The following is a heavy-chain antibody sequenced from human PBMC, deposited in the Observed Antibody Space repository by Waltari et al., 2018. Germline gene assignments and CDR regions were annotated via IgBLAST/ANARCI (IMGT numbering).Heavy chain of an antibody. CDR3: ARVYYDSSGYYYYYYGMDV. V-gene: IGHV1-8*01. CDR2: MNPNSGNT. CDR1: GYTFTSYD. Sequence: QVQLVQSGAEVKKPGASVKVSCKASGYTFTSYDINWVRQATGQGLEWMGWMNPNSGNTGYAQKFHGRVTMTRKTSISTAYMELSSLRSEDTAVYYCARVYYDSSGYYYYYYGMDVWGQGTTVIVSS. J-gene: IGHJ6*02. D-gene: IGHD3-22*01.